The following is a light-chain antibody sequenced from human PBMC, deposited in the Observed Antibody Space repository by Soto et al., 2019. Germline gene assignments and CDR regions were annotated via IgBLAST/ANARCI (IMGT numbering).Light chain of an antibody. CDR2: AAS. V-gene: IGKV1-9*01. J-gene: IGKJ4*01. Sequence: DIQLTQSPSSLSASVGDRVTITCRASQGISSYLAWYQQKPGKAPQLLISAASTWQSGIPSRFSGSGSGTDFPLTISSLQPEDFASYYRQQLESYPLTFGRGTKVEIK. CDR1: QGISSY. CDR3: QQLESYPLT.